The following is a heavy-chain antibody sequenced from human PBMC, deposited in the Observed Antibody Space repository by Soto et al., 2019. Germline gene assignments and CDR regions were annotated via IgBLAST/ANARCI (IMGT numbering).Heavy chain of an antibody. CDR2: ISGYNDNT. CDR3: ARDDVLCDGGRCYGIPLDV. J-gene: IGHJ6*04. Sequence: ASVKVSCKASGYTFTTYGISWVRQAPGQGLEWMGWISGYNDNTYYADSVKGRFTISRDTSENTLHLQMDSLRVEDTAVYYCARDDVLCDGGRCYGIPLDVWGKGTTVTVSS. CDR1: GYTFTTYG. D-gene: IGHD2-15*01. V-gene: IGHV1-18*01.